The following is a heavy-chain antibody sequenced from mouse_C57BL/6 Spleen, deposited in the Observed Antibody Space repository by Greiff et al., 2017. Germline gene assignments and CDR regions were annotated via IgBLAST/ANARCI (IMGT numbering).Heavy chain of an antibody. Sequence: EVKLVESGGDLVKPGGSLTLSCAASGFTFSSYGMSWVRQTPDKRLEWVATISSGGSYTYYPDSVKGRFTISRDNAKNTLYLQMSSLKSEDTAMYYCARYYGSSFDYWGQGTTLTVSS. J-gene: IGHJ2*01. V-gene: IGHV5-6*02. CDR3: ARYYGSSFDY. CDR1: GFTFSSYG. CDR2: ISSGGSYT. D-gene: IGHD1-1*01.